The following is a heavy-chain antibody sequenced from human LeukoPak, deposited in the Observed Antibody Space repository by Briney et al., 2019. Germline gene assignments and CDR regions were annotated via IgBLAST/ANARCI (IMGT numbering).Heavy chain of an antibody. CDR2: MNPNSGNT. J-gene: IGHJ4*02. D-gene: IGHD5-12*01. CDR3: ARGILVATGNDY. CDR1: GYTFTSYD. V-gene: IGHV1-8*01. Sequence: ASVKVSCKASGYTFTSYDINWVRQATGQGLEWMGWMNPNSGNTGYAQKFQGRVTMTRNTSISTAYMELGSLRSEDTAVYYCARGILVATGNDYWGQGTLVTVSS.